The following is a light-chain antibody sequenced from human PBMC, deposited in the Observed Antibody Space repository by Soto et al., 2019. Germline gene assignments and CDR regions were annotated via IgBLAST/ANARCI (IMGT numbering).Light chain of an antibody. J-gene: IGLJ3*02. CDR2: NYD. CDR3: STWDGSLNSVV. Sequence: QSALTQPPSASGTPGQRVTISCSGGTSNIGTNGVNWYRQVPGTAPKLLIYNYDARPSGVPERFSGSKSGTSASLAISGLQAEDDADYYCSTWDGSLNSVVFGGGTKLTVL. V-gene: IGLV1-44*01. CDR1: TSNIGTNG.